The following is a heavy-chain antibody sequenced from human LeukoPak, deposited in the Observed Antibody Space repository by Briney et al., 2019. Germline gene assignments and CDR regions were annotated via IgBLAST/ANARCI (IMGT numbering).Heavy chain of an antibody. CDR2: IYTSGSS. D-gene: IGHD3-22*01. Sequence: SETLSLTCTVSGGSISSYYWSWIRQPAGKGLEWIGRIYTSGSSTYNPSLKGRVTMSLDTSKNQFSLKLSSVTAAVTAVYYCARASGYYDSSGYVSEYFQHWGQGTLVTVSS. CDR1: GGSISSYY. J-gene: IGHJ1*01. V-gene: IGHV4-4*07. CDR3: ARASGYYDSSGYVSEYFQH.